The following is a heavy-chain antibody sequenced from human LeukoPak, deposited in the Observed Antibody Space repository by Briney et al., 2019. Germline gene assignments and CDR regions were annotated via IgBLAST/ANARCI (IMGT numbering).Heavy chain of an antibody. CDR3: SRATTYDILTGYSDY. D-gene: IGHD3-9*01. CDR1: GFTLSSYT. V-gene: IGHV3-21*01. J-gene: IGHJ4*02. Sequence: GSLRLSCAASGFTLSSYTMNWVRQAPGKGLEWVSSISSSSSYIYYADSVKGRFTISRDNAKKSLYLQMNSLRAEDTAVYYCSRATTYDILTGYSDYWGQGTLVTVSS. CDR2: ISSSSSYI.